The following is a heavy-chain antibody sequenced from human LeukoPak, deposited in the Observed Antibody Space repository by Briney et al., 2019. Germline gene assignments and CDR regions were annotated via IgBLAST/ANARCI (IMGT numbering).Heavy chain of an antibody. Sequence: GGSLRPSCAASGFTFSSYSMNWVRQAPGKGLEWVAVIWHDGSHKYYADSVKGRFTISRDNSKNTLYLQMNSLRAEDTAVYYCASGDHSSGWYLDYWGQGTLVTVSS. J-gene: IGHJ4*02. CDR2: IWHDGSHK. CDR3: ASGDHSSGWYLDY. D-gene: IGHD6-19*01. V-gene: IGHV3-33*08. CDR1: GFTFSSYS.